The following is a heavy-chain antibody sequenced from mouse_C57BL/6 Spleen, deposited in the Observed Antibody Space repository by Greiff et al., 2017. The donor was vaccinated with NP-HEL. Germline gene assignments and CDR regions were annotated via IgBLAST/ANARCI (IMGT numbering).Heavy chain of an antibody. D-gene: IGHD1-1*01. CDR2: ILPGSGST. J-gene: IGHJ1*03. CDR1: GYTFTGYW. CDR3: ARSGLPHYGSPLYFDV. Sequence: QVQLKESGAELMKPGASVKLSCKATGYTFTGYWIEWVKQRPGHGLEWIGEILPGSGSTNYNEKFKGKATFTADTSSNTAYMQLSSLTTEDSAIYYCARSGLPHYGSPLYFDVWGTGTTVTVSS. V-gene: IGHV1-9*01.